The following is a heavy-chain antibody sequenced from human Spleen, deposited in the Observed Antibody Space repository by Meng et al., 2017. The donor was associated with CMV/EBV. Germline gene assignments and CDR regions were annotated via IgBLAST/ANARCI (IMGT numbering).Heavy chain of an antibody. D-gene: IGHD6-19*01. CDR2: ISSCTTI. CDR3: ARVPPYSSGWYDY. J-gene: IGHJ4*02. Sequence: GESLKISCAASGFTFSSYAMRWVRQAPGKGLEWVSFISSCTTIYYADSVKGRFTISRDNAKKSLYLRMNSLRADDTAVYYCARVPPYSSGWYDYWGQGTLVTVSS. V-gene: IGHV3-69-1*01. CDR1: GFTFSSYA.